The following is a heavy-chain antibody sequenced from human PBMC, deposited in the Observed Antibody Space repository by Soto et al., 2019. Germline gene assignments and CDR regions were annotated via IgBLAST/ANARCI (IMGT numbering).Heavy chain of an antibody. J-gene: IGHJ4*02. CDR3: ARYVRGVTRYYFDY. Sequence: SETLSLTCAVYGGSFSGYYWSWIRQPPGKGLEWIGEINHSGSTNYNPSLKSRVTISVDTSKNQFSLKLSSVTAADTAVYYCARYVRGVTRYYFDYWGQGTLVTVSS. CDR2: INHSGST. D-gene: IGHD3-10*02. V-gene: IGHV4-34*01. CDR1: GGSFSGYY.